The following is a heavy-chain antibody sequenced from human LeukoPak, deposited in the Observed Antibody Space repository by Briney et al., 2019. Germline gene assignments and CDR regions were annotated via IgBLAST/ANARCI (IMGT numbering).Heavy chain of an antibody. D-gene: IGHD4-17*01. Sequence: SGTLSLTCVVSGGPITNDNWWNWVRQPPGKGLEWIGEIHHTGRTSYNPSLKSRVTISVDKSKNEFSLKVTSVTAADTAVYFCARNGYYSSDSWGQGTLVTVSS. V-gene: IGHV4-4*02. CDR3: ARNGYYSSDS. J-gene: IGHJ4*02. CDR2: IHHTGRT. CDR1: GGPITNDNW.